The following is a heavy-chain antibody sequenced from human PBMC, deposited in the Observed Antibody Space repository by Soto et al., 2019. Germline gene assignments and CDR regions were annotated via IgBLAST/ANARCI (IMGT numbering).Heavy chain of an antibody. CDR1: GFTFSSYA. CDR3: AKKLARFFDLPPITIFEDYMDV. D-gene: IGHD3-3*01. Sequence: GGSLRLSCAASGFTFSSYAMSWVRQAPGKGLEWVSAISGSGGSTYYADSVKGRFTISRDNSKNTLYLQMNSLRAEDTAVYYCAKKLARFFDLPPITIFEDYMDVWGKGTTVTVSS. CDR2: ISGSGGST. J-gene: IGHJ6*03. V-gene: IGHV3-23*01.